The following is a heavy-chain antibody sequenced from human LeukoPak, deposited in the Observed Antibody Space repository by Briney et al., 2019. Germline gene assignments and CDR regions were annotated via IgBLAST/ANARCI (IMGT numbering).Heavy chain of an antibody. CDR3: ATYYDISGYRFDY. V-gene: IGHV4-28*01. Sequence: RPSETLSLTCAVSGYSITSSSWWGWIRQPPGKGLEWVGYIYHSGTTYYNPSLQSRVTMSVDTSKNQFSLKLNSVTAADTAVYYCATYYDISGYRFDYWGQGTLVTVSS. D-gene: IGHD3-22*01. J-gene: IGHJ4*02. CDR1: GYSITSSSW. CDR2: IYHSGTT.